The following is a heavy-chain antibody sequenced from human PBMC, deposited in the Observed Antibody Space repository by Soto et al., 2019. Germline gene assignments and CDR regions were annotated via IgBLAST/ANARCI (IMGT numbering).Heavy chain of an antibody. D-gene: IGHD4-17*01. J-gene: IGHJ5*02. CDR3: VTDYGDQPRFDP. CDR1: GYSFAAFY. Sequence: QVQLVQSGAEVKKPGASVKVSCKASGYSFAAFYMHWVRQAPGQGLEWLGIINPSGSKTSYAPKFKGRVTMTRDTTTRTVYMELSSRTADDTAVYDGVTDYGDQPRFDPWGQGTLVTVSS. CDR2: INPSGSKT. V-gene: IGHV1-46*01.